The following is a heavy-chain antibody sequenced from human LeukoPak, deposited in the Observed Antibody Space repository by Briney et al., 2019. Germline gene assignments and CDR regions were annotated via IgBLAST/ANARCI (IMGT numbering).Heavy chain of an antibody. D-gene: IGHD3-16*01. Sequence: GGSLRLSCETSGFTFDDFAMHWVRQGPGKGLEWVSSITWNSEKIDYAGSVKGRFTISRDNSKNSLYLQMDSLTTEDTGLYYRATGEGLYFDYWGQGTLVTVSS. CDR3: ATGEGLYFDY. J-gene: IGHJ4*02. CDR2: ITWNSEKI. V-gene: IGHV3-9*01. CDR1: GFTFDDFA.